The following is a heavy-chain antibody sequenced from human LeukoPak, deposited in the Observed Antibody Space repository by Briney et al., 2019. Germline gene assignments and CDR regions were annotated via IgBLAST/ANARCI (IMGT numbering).Heavy chain of an antibody. Sequence: GGSLRLSCAASGFTFSSCAMNWVRQAPGKGLESVSVITGSGGSTYYADSVKCRFTISRDNSKDTLSLQMNSLRAEDTAVYYCAKGRLDGMGLLDYWGQGTLVTVSS. J-gene: IGHJ4*02. CDR3: AKGRLDGMGLLDY. D-gene: IGHD5-24*01. CDR1: GFTFSSCA. V-gene: IGHV3-23*01. CDR2: ITGSGGST.